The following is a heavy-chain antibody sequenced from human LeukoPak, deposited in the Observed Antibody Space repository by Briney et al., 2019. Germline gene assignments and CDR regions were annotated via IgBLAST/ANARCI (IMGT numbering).Heavy chain of an antibody. CDR3: ARGHDSPYLTY. V-gene: IGHV4-31*03. Sequence: KASRTLSLTCTVSGGSINIGAYYWSWIRQHPGKGLEWIGYNYYSGSTYYNPSLKSRLTISVDTSKNQFSLKLSSVTAADTAIYYCARGHDSPYLTYWGQGTLVTVSS. CDR1: GGSINIGAYY. J-gene: IGHJ4*02. CDR2: NYYSGST. D-gene: IGHD2-15*01.